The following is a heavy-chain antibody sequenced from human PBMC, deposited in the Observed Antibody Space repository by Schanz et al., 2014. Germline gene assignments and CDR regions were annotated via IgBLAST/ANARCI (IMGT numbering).Heavy chain of an antibody. V-gene: IGHV3-74*02. Sequence: VQLVESGGGLIQPGGSLRLSCEASGITFSNYWMHWVRQAPGKGLVWVARINSDGSSTSYADSVKGRFTISRGNAKNTLYLQMNNLRAEDTAVYYCARPRATPYYSYAMDVWGQGTTVTVSS. CDR1: GITFSNYW. J-gene: IGHJ6*02. D-gene: IGHD5-12*01. CDR2: INSDGSST. CDR3: ARPRATPYYSYAMDV.